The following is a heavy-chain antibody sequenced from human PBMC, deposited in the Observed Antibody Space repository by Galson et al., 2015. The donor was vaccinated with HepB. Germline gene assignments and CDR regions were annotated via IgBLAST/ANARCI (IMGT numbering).Heavy chain of an antibody. D-gene: IGHD3-9*01. CDR2: ISGSGGST. CDR3: AKAGPYFDWDIKYYYYGMDV. V-gene: IGHV3-23*01. J-gene: IGHJ6*02. CDR1: GFTFSSYA. Sequence: SLRLSCAASGFTFSSYAMSWVRQAPGKGLEWVSAISGSGGSTYYADSVKGRFTISRDNSKNTLYLQMNSLRAEDTAVYYCAKAGPYFDWDIKYYYYGMDVWGQGTTVTVSS.